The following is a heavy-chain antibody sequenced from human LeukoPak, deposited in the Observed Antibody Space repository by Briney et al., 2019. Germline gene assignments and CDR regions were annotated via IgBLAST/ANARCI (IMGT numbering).Heavy chain of an antibody. Sequence: PGGSLRLSCAASGFTVSSNYMSWVRQAPGKGLEWVSVIYSGGSTYYADSVKGRFTISRDNSKNTLYLQMNSLRAEDTAVYYCARDGSPGLNDGLNYWGQGTLVTVSS. CDR3: ARDGSPGLNDGLNY. D-gene: IGHD1-1*01. CDR2: IYSGGST. J-gene: IGHJ4*02. CDR1: GFTVSSNY. V-gene: IGHV3-66*01.